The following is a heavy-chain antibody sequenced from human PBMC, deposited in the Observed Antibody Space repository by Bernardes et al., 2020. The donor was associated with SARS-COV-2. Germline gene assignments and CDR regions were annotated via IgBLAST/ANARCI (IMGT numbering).Heavy chain of an antibody. CDR3: AGFRFGELWGVDH. J-gene: IGHJ4*02. V-gene: IGHV3-23*01. CDR2: ISESGAHT. CDR1: TLTFTNYA. D-gene: IGHD3-10*01. Sequence: GWSLRLSCAASTLTFTNYAMSWVRQAPGKGLEWVSTISESGAHTYYTDAVKGRFTISRDNAKNMIYLHLSSLRGDDTAVYYCAGFRFGELWGVDHWGQGTLVTVSS.